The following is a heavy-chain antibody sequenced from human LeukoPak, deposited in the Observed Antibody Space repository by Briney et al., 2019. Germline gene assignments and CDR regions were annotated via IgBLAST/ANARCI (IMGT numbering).Heavy chain of an antibody. CDR3: ARSNPNRNALDL. J-gene: IGHJ3*01. V-gene: IGHV3-7*01. CDR2: INKDGSEE. Sequence: PGGSLRLSCAASGSTLSSYLMSWVRQAPGRGLEWVANINKDGSEETYLDSVKGRFTVSRDNAKNSLFLQMNSLRGDDTAVYYCARSNPNRNALDLWGQGTMVTISS. D-gene: IGHD1-14*01. CDR1: GSTLSSYL.